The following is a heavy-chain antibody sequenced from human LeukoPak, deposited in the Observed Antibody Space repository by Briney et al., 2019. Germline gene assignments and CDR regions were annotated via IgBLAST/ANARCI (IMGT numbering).Heavy chain of an antibody. CDR2: IKQDGSEK. Sequence: GGSLRLSCAASGFTFSIYWMSWVRQAPGKGLEWVANIKQDGSEKYYVDSVKGRFTISRDNAKNSLYLQMNSLRAEDTAVYYCARVSVRRNRYCSSTSCYNTDYFDYWGQGTLVTVSS. J-gene: IGHJ4*02. V-gene: IGHV3-7*01. CDR1: GFTFSIYW. CDR3: ARVSVRRNRYCSSTSCYNTDYFDY. D-gene: IGHD2-2*02.